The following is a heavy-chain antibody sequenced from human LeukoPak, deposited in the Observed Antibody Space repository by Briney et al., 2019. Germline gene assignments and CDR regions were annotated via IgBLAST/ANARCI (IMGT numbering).Heavy chain of an antibody. J-gene: IGHJ4*02. D-gene: IGHD3-10*01. Sequence: SETLSLTCTVSGGSISSYYWSWIRQPPEKGLEWIGYIYYSGSTNYNPSLKSRVTISVDTSKNQFSLKLSSVTAADTAVYYCARMANTVRGVIITSYYFDYWGQGTLVTVSS. CDR3: ARMANTVRGVIITSYYFDY. V-gene: IGHV4-59*01. CDR2: IYYSGST. CDR1: GGSISSYY.